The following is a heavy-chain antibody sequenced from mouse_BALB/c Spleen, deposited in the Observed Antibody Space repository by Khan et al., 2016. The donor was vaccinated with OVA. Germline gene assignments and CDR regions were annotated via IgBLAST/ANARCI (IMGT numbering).Heavy chain of an antibody. CDR2: ISSGDSYT. J-gene: IGHJ2*01. V-gene: IGHV5-9-3*01. Sequence: EVELVESGGGLVKPGGSLKLSCAASGFSFSDFAMSWVRQTPEKRLEWVATISSGDSYTYYPDSVEGRFTISRDNATNTLYLQMSSLRSEDTAMYYCARLVGKIFDYWGQGTTLTVSS. D-gene: IGHD2-1*01. CDR1: GFSFSDFA. CDR3: ARLVGKIFDY.